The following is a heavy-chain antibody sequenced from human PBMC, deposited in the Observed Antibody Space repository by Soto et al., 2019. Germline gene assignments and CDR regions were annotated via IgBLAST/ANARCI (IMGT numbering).Heavy chain of an antibody. J-gene: IGHJ4*02. CDR1: GGSISSSSYY. D-gene: IGHD6-13*01. CDR3: ARLIAAAGGNRAY. V-gene: IGHV4-39*01. Sequence: SETLSLTCTVSGGSISSSSYYWGWIRQPPGKGLEWIGSIYYSGSTYCNPSLKSRVTISVDTSKNQFSLKLSSVTAADTAVYYCARLIAAAGGNRAYWGQGTLVTVSS. CDR2: IYYSGST.